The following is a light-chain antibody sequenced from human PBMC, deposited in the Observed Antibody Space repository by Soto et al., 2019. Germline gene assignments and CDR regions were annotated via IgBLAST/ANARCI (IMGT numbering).Light chain of an antibody. J-gene: IGKJ1*01. CDR1: QSVSSNY. CDR3: QQYSSSPRT. V-gene: IGKV3-20*01. CDR2: GAS. Sequence: NVLTQSPGTLSLSPGEGATLSCRASQSVSSNYLAWYQQKPGQAPRLLIYGASSRATGIPDRFSGSGSGRDFVLTISRLEPEDFAVYYCQQYSSSPRTFGQGTKVEIK.